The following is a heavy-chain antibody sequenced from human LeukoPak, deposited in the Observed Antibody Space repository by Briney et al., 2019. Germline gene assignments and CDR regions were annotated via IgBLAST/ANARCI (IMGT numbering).Heavy chain of an antibody. J-gene: IGHJ6*03. CDR3: ASGVRRGYDRTLGDYYDIDV. D-gene: IGHD3-3*01. CDR2: IYYSGST. V-gene: IGHV4-39*01. Sequence: SETLSLTGSVYACSVYNSSYYSGWIRQPPGKGLEWIGSIYYSGSTYYNPSLKSRATITVDTSNNQFSLKLSSVTAADTLLEDWASGVRRGYDRTLGDYYDIDVWGKGTTVTVSS. CDR1: ACSVYNSSYY.